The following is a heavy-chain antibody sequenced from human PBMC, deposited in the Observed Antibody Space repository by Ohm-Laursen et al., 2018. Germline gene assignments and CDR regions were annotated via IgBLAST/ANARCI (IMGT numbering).Heavy chain of an antibody. D-gene: IGHD6-19*01. J-gene: IGHJ4*02. CDR1: GDSISSSSYY. V-gene: IGHV4-39*01. Sequence: SETLSLTCTVSGDSISSSSYYWGWIRQPPGKGLVWIGSIYYSGSTHYNPSLKSRVTISVDTSKNQFSLKLSSVTAADTAVYYCARNNSGWYFDYWGQGTLVTVSS. CDR3: ARNNSGWYFDY. CDR2: IYYSGST.